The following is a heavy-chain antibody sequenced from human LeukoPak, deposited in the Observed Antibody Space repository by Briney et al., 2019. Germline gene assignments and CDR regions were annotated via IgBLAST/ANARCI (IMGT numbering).Heavy chain of an antibody. CDR1: GGSISSSSYY. CDR2: IYYSGST. D-gene: IGHD2-8*01. CDR3: ASKYCTNGVCYTYYYYYGMDV. Sequence: KPSETLSLTCTVSGGSISSSSYYWGWIRQPPGKGLEWIGSIYYSGSTYYNPSLNSRVTISVDTSKNQFSLKLSSVTAADTAVYYCASKYCTNGVCYTYYYYYGMDVWGQGTTVTVSS. J-gene: IGHJ6*02. V-gene: IGHV4-39*01.